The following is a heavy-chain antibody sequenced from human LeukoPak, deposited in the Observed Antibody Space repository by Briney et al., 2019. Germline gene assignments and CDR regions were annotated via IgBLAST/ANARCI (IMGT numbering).Heavy chain of an antibody. D-gene: IGHD2/OR15-2a*01. V-gene: IGHV4-59*01. CDR2: IFYSGRT. J-gene: IGHJ3*02. CDR3: ARKNDVDI. Sequence: PSETLSLTCTVSGGSISSDHWNWIRQPPGKGLEWIGCIFYSGRTYYNPSLKSRVTISVDMSKSQFSLRLTSVTAADTAVYYCARKNDVDIWGQGTLVTVSS. CDR1: GGSISSDH.